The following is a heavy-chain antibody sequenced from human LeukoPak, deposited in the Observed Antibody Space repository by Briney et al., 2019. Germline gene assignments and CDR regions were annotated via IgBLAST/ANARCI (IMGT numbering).Heavy chain of an antibody. Sequence: GSLRLSCAASGFTLTSHAMSWVRQAPGKGLEWVSIITGGGDQIYYADSVKGRFTISRDNAKNSLYLQMNSLRDEDTAVYYCASSGSYRFDYWGQGTLVTVSS. D-gene: IGHD1-26*01. CDR1: GFTLTSHA. V-gene: IGHV3-23*01. CDR3: ASSGSYRFDY. CDR2: ITGGGDQI. J-gene: IGHJ4*02.